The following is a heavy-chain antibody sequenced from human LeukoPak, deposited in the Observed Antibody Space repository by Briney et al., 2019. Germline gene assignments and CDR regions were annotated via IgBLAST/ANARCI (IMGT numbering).Heavy chain of an antibody. CDR2: INPNSGGT. CDR1: GYTFTGYY. J-gene: IGHJ4*02. D-gene: IGHD3-22*01. V-gene: IGHV1-2*02. CDR3: ARDNYYDSSGYFDY. Sequence: ASVKVSCKASGYTFTGYYMHWVRQAPGQGLEWTGWINPNSGGTNYAQKFQGRVTMTRDTSISTAYMELSRLRSDDTAVYYCARDNYYDSSGYFDYWGQGTLVTVSS.